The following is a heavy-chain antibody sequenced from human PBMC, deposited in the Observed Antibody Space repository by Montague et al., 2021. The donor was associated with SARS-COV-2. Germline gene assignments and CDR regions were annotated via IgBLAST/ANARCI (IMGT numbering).Heavy chain of an antibody. CDR2: INHSGST. Sequence: SETLSLTCAVYGGSFSGYYWSWIRQPPGKELEWIGEINHSGSTNYNPSLKSRVTISVDTSKNQFSLKLSSVTAADTAVYYCARGPRITMIVVVITDIWFDPWGQGTLVTVSS. V-gene: IGHV4-34*01. CDR1: GGSFSGYY. D-gene: IGHD3-22*01. CDR3: ARGPRITMIVVVITDIWFDP. J-gene: IGHJ5*02.